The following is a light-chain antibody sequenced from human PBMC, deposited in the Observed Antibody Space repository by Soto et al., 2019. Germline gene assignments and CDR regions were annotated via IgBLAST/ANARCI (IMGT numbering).Light chain of an antibody. CDR1: NIGSKT. J-gene: IGLJ1*01. Sequence: SSELTQPPSVSVAPGQTAIITCGGNNIGSKTVHWYQQKPGQAPVLVVYDDFDRPSGIPERFSGSNSGNTATLTISRVEAGDEADYFCQVWDSISDHPGVFGTGTKLTVL. V-gene: IGLV3-21*02. CDR2: DDF. CDR3: QVWDSISDHPGV.